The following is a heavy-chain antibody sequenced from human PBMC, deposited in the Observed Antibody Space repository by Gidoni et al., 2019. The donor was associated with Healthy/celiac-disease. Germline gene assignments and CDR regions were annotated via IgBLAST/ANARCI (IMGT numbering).Heavy chain of an antibody. J-gene: IGHJ3*02. CDR3: ARGLLWFEQNAFDI. CDR1: GFTFSSHG. CDR2: IWYDGSNK. V-gene: IGHV3-33*01. Sequence: QVQLVESGGGVVQPGRSLRLSCEASGFTFSSHGMHWVRQAPGKGLEWVAVIWYDGSNKYYADSVKGRFTISRDNSKNTLYLQMNSLRAEDTAVYYCARGLLWFEQNAFDIWGQGTMVTVSS. D-gene: IGHD3-10*01.